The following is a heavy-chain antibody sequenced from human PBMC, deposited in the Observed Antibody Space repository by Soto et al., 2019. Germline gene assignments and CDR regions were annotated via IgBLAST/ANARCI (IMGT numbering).Heavy chain of an antibody. V-gene: IGHV4-30-2*01. CDR3: VWGGVTADY. D-gene: IGHD3-16*01. J-gene: IGHJ4*02. Sequence: QLQLQESGSGLVKPSQTLSLTCAVSGGSISSGGYSWSWIRQPPGKGLECIGYISHSGSTYYNPSLKSRVTLSVDRSKNQYSPTLSPVTGADTDVYYCVWGGVTADYWGQGTLVTVSS. CDR1: GGSISSGGYS. CDR2: ISHSGST.